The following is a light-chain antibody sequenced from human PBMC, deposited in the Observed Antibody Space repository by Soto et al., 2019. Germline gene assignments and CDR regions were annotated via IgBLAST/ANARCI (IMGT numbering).Light chain of an antibody. CDR2: KAS. V-gene: IGKV1-5*03. J-gene: IGKJ2*01. CDR1: QSISSW. CDR3: QQYNSYSLT. Sequence: DIQMTQSPSTLSASVGDRVTITCRASQSISSWLAWYQQKPGKAPKLLIYKASSLESGVPSRFSGSGSGTEFTLTISSLQPADFATYYCQQYNSYSLTFGQGTKLEIK.